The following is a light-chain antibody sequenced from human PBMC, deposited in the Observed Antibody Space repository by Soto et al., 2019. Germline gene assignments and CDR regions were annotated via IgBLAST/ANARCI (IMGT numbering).Light chain of an antibody. CDR1: QSVRSY. J-gene: IGKJ3*01. CDR2: DAS. Sequence: DIQMTQSPSSLSASVGDTITITCRASQSVRSYLNWYQQKPGKAPKLLIYDASNLEPGVSSRFSGGGSGTDFALTISSLQPEDIATYYCQHYNGLPRFGPGTKVDIK. V-gene: IGKV1-33*01. CDR3: QHYNGLPR.